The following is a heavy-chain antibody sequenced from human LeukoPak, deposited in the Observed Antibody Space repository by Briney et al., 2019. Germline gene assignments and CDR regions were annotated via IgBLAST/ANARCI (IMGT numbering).Heavy chain of an antibody. V-gene: IGHV3-33*06. CDR3: AKGGPDYNKFDS. CDR2: IWYDGSNK. D-gene: IGHD4-11*01. Sequence: QTGGSLRLSCAASGFSFSDYYMTWIRQAPGKGLEWVAVIWYDGSNKYYADSVKGRFTISRDNSKNTLYLQMNSLGAEDTAVYYCAKGGPDYNKFDSWGQGTPVTVSS. J-gene: IGHJ4*02. CDR1: GFSFSDYY.